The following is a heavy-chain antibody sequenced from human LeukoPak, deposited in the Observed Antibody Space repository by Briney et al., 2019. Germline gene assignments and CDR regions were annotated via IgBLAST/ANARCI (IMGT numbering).Heavy chain of an antibody. CDR2: ISYDGSNE. V-gene: IGHV3-30-3*01. J-gene: IGHJ6*02. D-gene: IGHD3-10*01. CDR3: ARDHGDYYGMDV. Sequence: GGSLRLSCAASGFTFSSYAMHWVRQAPGKGLEWVAVISYDGSNEYYADSVKGRFTISRDNSKNTLYLQMNSLRAEDTAVYYCARDHGDYYGMDVWGQGTTVTVSS. CDR1: GFTFSSYA.